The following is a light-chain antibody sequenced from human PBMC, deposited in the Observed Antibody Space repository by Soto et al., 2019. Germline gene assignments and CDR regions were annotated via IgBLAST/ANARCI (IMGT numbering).Light chain of an antibody. CDR2: DGS. CDR1: QSISKW. V-gene: IGKV1-5*01. Sequence: DIQMTQSPSTLSASVGDRVTITCRASQSISKWLAWYQQKPGKAPNLLIYDGSSLERGVPSRFSGSGSGTEFTLTISSLQPDDFANYYWQQYDRLWTFGQGTKVEIK. J-gene: IGKJ1*01. CDR3: QQYDRLWT.